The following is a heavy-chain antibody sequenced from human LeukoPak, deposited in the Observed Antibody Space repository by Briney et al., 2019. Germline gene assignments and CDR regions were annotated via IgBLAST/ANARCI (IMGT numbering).Heavy chain of an antibody. Sequence: GGSLRLSCAASGFTFSSYWMSWVRQAPGKGLERLANIKQDGSEKHYVDSVKGRFTISRDNPKNSLYLQMNSLRAEDTAAYYCARYSGNYRAFDIWGQGTMVTVSS. D-gene: IGHD1-26*01. V-gene: IGHV3-7*05. CDR1: GFTFSSYW. CDR2: IKQDGSEK. CDR3: ARYSGNYRAFDI. J-gene: IGHJ3*02.